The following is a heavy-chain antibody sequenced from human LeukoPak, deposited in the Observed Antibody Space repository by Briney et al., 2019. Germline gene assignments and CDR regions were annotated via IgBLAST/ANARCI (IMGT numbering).Heavy chain of an antibody. V-gene: IGHV3-23*01. D-gene: IGHD2-2*01. Sequence: GGSQRLSCAASGFTFSSYAMSWVRQAPGKGLEWVSAISGSGGSTYYADSVKGRFTISRDNSKNTLYLQMNSLRAEDTAVYYCAKAEPGVPAATLSAEYFQHWGQGTLVTVST. CDR1: GFTFSSYA. CDR3: AKAEPGVPAATLSAEYFQH. CDR2: ISGSGGST. J-gene: IGHJ1*01.